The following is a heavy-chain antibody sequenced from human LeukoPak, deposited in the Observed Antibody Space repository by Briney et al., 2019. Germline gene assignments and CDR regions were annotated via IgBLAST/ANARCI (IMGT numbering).Heavy chain of an antibody. Sequence: PSETLSLTCSVSGGSVNSGSYYWSWIRQPPGKGLEWMGYIYYSGSTNYNPSLESRVTISLDKSKNQFSLKVNSVTAADTAVYYCARMEAWVGYTTGPRGSDYWGQGTLVTVTS. D-gene: IGHD1-26*01. CDR3: ARMEAWVGYTTGPRGSDY. CDR2: IYYSGST. J-gene: IGHJ4*02. V-gene: IGHV4-61*01. CDR1: GGSVNSGSYY.